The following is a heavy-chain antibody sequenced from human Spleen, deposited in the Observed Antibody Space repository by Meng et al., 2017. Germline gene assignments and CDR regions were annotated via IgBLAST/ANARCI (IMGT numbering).Heavy chain of an antibody. CDR1: GFTFSSYG. Sequence: QVQLVESGGGVVQPGRSLRLSCAASGFTFSSYGMHWVRQAPGKGLEWVAVISNAGSKKYYADSVKGRFTISRDNSKNTLYLQMNSLRAEDTAVYYCAKDSSGWYSEVGYFDYWGQGTLVTVSS. CDR2: ISNAGSKK. CDR3: AKDSSGWYSEVGYFDY. J-gene: IGHJ4*02. D-gene: IGHD6-19*01. V-gene: IGHV3-30*18.